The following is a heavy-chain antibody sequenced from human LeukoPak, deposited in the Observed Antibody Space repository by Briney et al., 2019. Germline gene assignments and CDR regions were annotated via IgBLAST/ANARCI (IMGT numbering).Heavy chain of an antibody. Sequence: GGSLRLSCAASGFTFSRNWMHWVRQGPGKGLVWVSRLNPDGSDTGYADSVKGRFSISRDNAKNTLYLQINSLRAEDTAVYYCARGVSSGMDVWGQGTTVTVSS. V-gene: IGHV3-74*01. D-gene: IGHD5/OR15-5a*01. CDR1: GFTFSRNW. CDR3: ARGVSSGMDV. CDR2: LNPDGSDT. J-gene: IGHJ6*02.